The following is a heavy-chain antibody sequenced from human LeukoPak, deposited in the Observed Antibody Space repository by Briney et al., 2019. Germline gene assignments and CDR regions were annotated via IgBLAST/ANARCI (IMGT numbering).Heavy chain of an antibody. CDR2: TNTGSSTI. V-gene: IGHV3-48*04. CDR1: GFTFSSYT. Sequence: GGSLRLSCAASGFTFSSYTMNWVRQAPGRGLEWVSYTNTGSSTIYYADSVKGRFTTSRDNAKNSLFLQMNSLRAEDTAVYYCAREATLRYYYDSSGYYRGYFDYWGQGTLVTVSS. D-gene: IGHD3-22*01. J-gene: IGHJ4*02. CDR3: AREATLRYYYDSSGYYRGYFDY.